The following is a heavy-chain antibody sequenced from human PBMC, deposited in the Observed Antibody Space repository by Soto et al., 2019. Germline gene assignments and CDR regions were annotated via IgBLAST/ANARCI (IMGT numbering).Heavy chain of an antibody. J-gene: IGHJ6*02. CDR2: MNPISGDT. V-gene: IGHV1-8*01. D-gene: IGHD6-6*01. CDR1: GYTLTSYD. Sequence: QVQLVQSGAEVKKPGASVKVSCKASGYTLTSYDISWVRQATGQGLEWMGWMNPISGDTGYAQKFQGRVTMTRSTSISTAYLEVSSLRSEDTAVYYCARGWGTSSYSYGMDIWGQGTAVTVSS. CDR3: ARGWGTSSYSYGMDI.